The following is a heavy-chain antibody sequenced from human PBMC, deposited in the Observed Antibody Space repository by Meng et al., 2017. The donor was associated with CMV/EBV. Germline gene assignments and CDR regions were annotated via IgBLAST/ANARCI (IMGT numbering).Heavy chain of an antibody. CDR3: AKDLFSPGGNSCFDH. Sequence: ASVKVSCKASGYTFNKHGINWVRQAPGQGLEWMGWINLWNGKIESAQKFQGRITLTTDDSTSTVYMELRSLTSDDTAVYYCAKDLFSPGGNSCFDHWGQGTLVTVSS. J-gene: IGHJ4*02. CDR2: INLWNGKI. V-gene: IGHV1-18*01. CDR1: GYTFNKHG. D-gene: IGHD3-16*01.